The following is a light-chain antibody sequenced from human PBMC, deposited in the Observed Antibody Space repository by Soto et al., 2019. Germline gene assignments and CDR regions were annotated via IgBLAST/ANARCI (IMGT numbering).Light chain of an antibody. Sequence: QSVLPQPPSASGTPGQRVTISCSGSSSNIGSNTVTWYQQLPGTAPKLLIYSNNQRPSGVPDRFYGSKSGTSASLAISGLQSEDEADYYCAAWDDSLNGVVFGGGTKLTVL. CDR1: SSNIGSNT. CDR3: AAWDDSLNGVV. J-gene: IGLJ2*01. V-gene: IGLV1-44*01. CDR2: SNN.